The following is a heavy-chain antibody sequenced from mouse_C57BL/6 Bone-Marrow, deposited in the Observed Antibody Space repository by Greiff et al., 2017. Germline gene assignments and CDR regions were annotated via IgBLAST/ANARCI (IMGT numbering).Heavy chain of an antibody. CDR3: TGHYGGYYFDY. Sequence: EVQVEESGAGLVKPGGSLKLSCAASGFTFSSYAMSWVRQTPEKRLEWVAYISSGGDYIYYADTVKGRFTISRDNASNTLYLQMSSLMSEDTAIYYCTGHYGGYYFDYWGQGTTLTVSS. J-gene: IGHJ2*01. CDR2: ISSGGDYI. D-gene: IGHD1-1*02. V-gene: IGHV5S21*01. CDR1: GFTFSSYA.